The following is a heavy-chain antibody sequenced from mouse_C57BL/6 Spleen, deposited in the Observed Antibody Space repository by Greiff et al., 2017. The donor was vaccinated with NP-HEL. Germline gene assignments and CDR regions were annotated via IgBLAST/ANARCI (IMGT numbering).Heavy chain of an antibody. CDR2: IYPGDGDT. CDR1: GYAFSSSW. Sequence: QVQLQQSGPELVKPGASVKISCKASGYAFSSSWMNWVKQRPGKGLEWIGRIYPGDGDTNYNGKFKGKATLTADKSSSTAYMQLSSLTSEDSAVYFCASPAYYSNYVLFAYWGQRTLVTVSA. J-gene: IGHJ3*01. D-gene: IGHD2-5*01. V-gene: IGHV1-82*01. CDR3: ASPAYYSNYVLFAY.